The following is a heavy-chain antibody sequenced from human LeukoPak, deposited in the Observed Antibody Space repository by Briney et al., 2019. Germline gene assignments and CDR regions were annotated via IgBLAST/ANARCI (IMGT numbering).Heavy chain of an antibody. V-gene: IGHV4-39*07. CDR3: ARAGYYGSGSSLGSVYDYYSYMDV. D-gene: IGHD3-10*01. CDR2: IYYSGNT. J-gene: IGHJ6*03. CDR1: GGSISSSSYY. Sequence: SETLSLTCTVSGGSISSSSYYWAWIRQPPGKGLEWIGSIYYSGNTYYKSSLKSRVTIAVDTSKNQFSLKLNSVTAADTAVYYCARAGYYGSGSSLGSVYDYYSYMDVWGKGTTVTISS.